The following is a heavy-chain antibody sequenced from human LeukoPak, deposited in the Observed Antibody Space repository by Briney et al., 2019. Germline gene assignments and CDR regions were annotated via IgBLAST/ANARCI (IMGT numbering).Heavy chain of an antibody. CDR3: SRAGYYRFDY. Sequence: GGSLRLSCTASGFTFSDYWMHWVRHAPGKGPVWVSRLKYDGSSSDYADSVKGRFTISRDNAKNTLYLQMNSLRAEDTAVYYCSRAGYYRFDYWGQGTLVIVTS. V-gene: IGHV3-74*01. CDR1: GFTFSDYW. D-gene: IGHD2/OR15-2a*01. CDR2: LKYDGSSS. J-gene: IGHJ4*02.